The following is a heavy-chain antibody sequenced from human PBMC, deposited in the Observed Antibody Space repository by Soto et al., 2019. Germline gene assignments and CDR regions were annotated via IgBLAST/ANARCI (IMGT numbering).Heavy chain of an antibody. CDR1: GGSISSGGYY. D-gene: IGHD1-26*01. CDR3: ARWELLVDFDY. J-gene: IGHJ4*02. V-gene: IGHV4-31*03. CDR2: IYYSGST. Sequence: QVQLQESGPGLVKPSQTLSLTCTVSGGSISSGGYYWSWIRQHPGKGLEWIGYIYYSGSTYYNPSLKSRXTXPXXTSKNQFSLKLSSVTAADTAVYYCARWELLVDFDYWGQGTLVTVSS.